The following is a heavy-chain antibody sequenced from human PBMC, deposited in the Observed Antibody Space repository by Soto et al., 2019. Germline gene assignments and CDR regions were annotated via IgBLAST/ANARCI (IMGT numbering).Heavy chain of an antibody. CDR2: VIPIFGTP. J-gene: IGHJ6*02. Sequence: SVKVSCKAPGGTFSTYAISWVRQAPGQGLEWMGGVIPIFGTPKYAQKFQGRVTITADESTSTGYMELRSLRSEDTAVYYCASSQGGSSSLDIYYYYYYVWTSGAKGPRSPSP. D-gene: IGHD2-15*01. CDR3: ASSQGGSSSLDIYYYYYYVWTS. CDR1: GGTFSTYA. V-gene: IGHV1-69*13.